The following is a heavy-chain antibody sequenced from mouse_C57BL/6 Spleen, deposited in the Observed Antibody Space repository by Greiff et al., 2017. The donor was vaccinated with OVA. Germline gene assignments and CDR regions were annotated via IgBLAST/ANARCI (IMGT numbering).Heavy chain of an antibody. Sequence: EVKLQESGGGLVQPGGSMKLSCVASGFTFSNYWMNWVRQSPEKGLEWVAQIRLKSDNYATHYAESVKGRFTISRDDSKSSVYLQMNNLRAEDTGIYYCASWDGTFAYWGQGTLVTVSA. J-gene: IGHJ3*01. V-gene: IGHV6-3*01. D-gene: IGHD4-1*01. CDR1: GFTFSNYW. CDR2: IRLKSDNYAT. CDR3: ASWDGTFAY.